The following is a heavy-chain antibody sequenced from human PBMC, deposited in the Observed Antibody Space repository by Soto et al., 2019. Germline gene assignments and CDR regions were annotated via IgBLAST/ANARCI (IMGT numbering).Heavy chain of an antibody. J-gene: IGHJ6*02. CDR1: GGSFSGYY. V-gene: IGHV4-34*01. Sequence: QVQLQQWGAGLLKPSETLSLTCDVYGGSFSGYYWSWIRQPPGKGLEWIGEINHSGSTNYNPSLKSRVTILVDXSXNXLSLKLSSVTAAETAVYYCARGAGSGWDYYYYGMDVWGQGTTVTVSS. CDR2: INHSGST. CDR3: ARGAGSGWDYYYYGMDV. D-gene: IGHD6-19*01.